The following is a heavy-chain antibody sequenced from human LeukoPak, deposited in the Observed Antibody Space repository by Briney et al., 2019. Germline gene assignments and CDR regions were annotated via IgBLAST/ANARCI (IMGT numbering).Heavy chain of an antibody. CDR2: ISYDGSNK. D-gene: IGHD6-13*01. J-gene: IGHJ4*02. CDR1: GFTFSSYA. Sequence: QPGGSLRLSCAASGFTFSSYAIHWVRQAPGKGLEWVAVISYDGSNKYYADSVKGRFTISRDNSKNTLYLQMNSLRAEDTAVYYCARVLRIAAADPFDYWGQGTLVTVSS. CDR3: ARVLRIAAADPFDY. V-gene: IGHV3-30*04.